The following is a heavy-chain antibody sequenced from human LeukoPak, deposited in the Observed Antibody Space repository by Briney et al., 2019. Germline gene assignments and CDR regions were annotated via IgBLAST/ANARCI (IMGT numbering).Heavy chain of an antibody. J-gene: IGHJ6*02. Sequence: SGTLSLTCTVSGGSISSSSHYWGWTRHPPGKGLEWIGSIYYSGSTYYKPSLKSRVTISVDTSKNQFSLKLSSVTAADTAVYYCARGRGTFGSGWYGGYYYGMDVWGQGTTVTVSS. CDR1: GGSISSSSHY. V-gene: IGHV4-39*07. CDR2: IYYSGST. D-gene: IGHD6-19*01. CDR3: ARGRGTFGSGWYGGYYYGMDV.